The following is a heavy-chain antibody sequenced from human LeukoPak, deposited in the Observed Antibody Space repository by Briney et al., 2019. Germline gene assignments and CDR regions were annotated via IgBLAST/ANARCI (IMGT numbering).Heavy chain of an antibody. D-gene: IGHD5-18*01. CDR3: AKELAMVNFVFDY. Sequence: GGSLRLSCAASGFTFSSYGMHWVRQAPGKGLEWVAVISYDGSNKYYADSVKGRFTISRDNSKNTLYLQMNSLRAEDTAVYYCAKELAMVNFVFDYWGQGTLVTVSS. V-gene: IGHV3-30*18. CDR1: GFTFSSYG. J-gene: IGHJ4*02. CDR2: ISYDGSNK.